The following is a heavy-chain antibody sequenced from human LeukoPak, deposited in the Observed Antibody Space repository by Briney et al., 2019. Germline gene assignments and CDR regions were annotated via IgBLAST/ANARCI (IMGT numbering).Heavy chain of an antibody. CDR2: ISSSGSTI. CDR3: ARDVLGTVGAATDY. J-gene: IGHJ4*02. D-gene: IGHD1-26*01. V-gene: IGHV3-48*03. Sequence: GGSLRLSCVASGFTFSSYEMNWVRQAPGKGLEWVSHISSSGSTIYSADSVKGRFTISRDNAKNALYLHMNSLRVEDTAFYYCARDVLGTVGAATDYWGQGTLVTVSS. CDR1: GFTFSSYE.